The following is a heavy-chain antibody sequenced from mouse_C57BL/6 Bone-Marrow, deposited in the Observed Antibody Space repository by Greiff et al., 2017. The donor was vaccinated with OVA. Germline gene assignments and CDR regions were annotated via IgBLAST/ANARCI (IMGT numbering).Heavy chain of an antibody. Sequence: QVQLQQSGAELMKPGASVKLSCKATGYTFTGYWIEWVKQRPGHGLEWIGEILPGSGSTNYNDKFKGKATLTADTSSNTSYMQLSSLTTEDSAIYYCARAAQDGRRFAYWGQGTLVTVSA. J-gene: IGHJ3*01. D-gene: IGHD3-2*02. CDR2: ILPGSGST. V-gene: IGHV1-9*01. CDR3: ARAAQDGRRFAY. CDR1: GYTFTGYW.